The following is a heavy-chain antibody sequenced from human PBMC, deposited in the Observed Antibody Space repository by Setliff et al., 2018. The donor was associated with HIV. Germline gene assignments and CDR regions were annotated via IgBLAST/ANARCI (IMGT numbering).Heavy chain of an antibody. CDR2: IYHTGST. CDR1: GGSFSGYY. D-gene: IGHD6-13*01. Sequence: PSETLSLTCAVYGGSFSGYYWSWVRQPPGKGLEWIEEIYHTGSTNSNPSLKSRVTMSLDTSKNQFSLRLTSVTAADTAVYYCARGDYSSGWYDAFDIWGQGTMVTVSS. V-gene: IGHV4-34*01. CDR3: ARGDYSSGWYDAFDI. J-gene: IGHJ3*02.